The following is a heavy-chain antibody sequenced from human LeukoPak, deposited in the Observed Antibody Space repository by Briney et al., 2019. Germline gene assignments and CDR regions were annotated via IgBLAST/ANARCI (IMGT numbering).Heavy chain of an antibody. V-gene: IGHV3-30*04. CDR2: ISYGGRYQ. D-gene: IGHD3-22*01. CDR3: ARMMTDFDGSGHDIQRGAFDI. Sequence: PGRSLRLSCAASGFTFSSYAMHWVRQAPGKGLEWVAVISYGGRYQFYADSVKGRFTVSRDNSKNTLSLQMNSLRAEDTAVYHCARMMTDFDGSGHDIQRGAFDIWGQGTMVTVS. J-gene: IGHJ3*02. CDR1: GFTFSSYA.